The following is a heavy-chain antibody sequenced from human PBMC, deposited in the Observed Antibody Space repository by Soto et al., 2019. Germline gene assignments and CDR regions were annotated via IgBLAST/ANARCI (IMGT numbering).Heavy chain of an antibody. Sequence: TLSLTCTVSGGSISSGDYYWSWIRQPPGKGLEWIGYISYSGNTYYNPSLKSRGAISVDSSKSQFSLKLSSVTAADTAVYYCARFYAVTTSIDYWGPGTLVTVSS. D-gene: IGHD4-17*01. CDR3: ARFYAVTTSIDY. CDR2: ISYSGNT. CDR1: GGSISSGDYY. J-gene: IGHJ4*02. V-gene: IGHV4-30-4*01.